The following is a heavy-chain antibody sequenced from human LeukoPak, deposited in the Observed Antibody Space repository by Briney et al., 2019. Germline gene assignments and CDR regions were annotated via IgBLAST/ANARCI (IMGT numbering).Heavy chain of an antibody. CDR1: GGSIISYY. J-gene: IGHJ4*02. Sequence: PSETLSLTCTVSGGSIISYYWSWIRQPPGKGLEWIGYIYYSGSTYYNPSLKSRVTISVDTSKNQFSLKLSSVTAADTAVYYCARSIAANFDYWGQGTLVTASS. CDR3: ARSIAANFDY. CDR2: IYYSGST. D-gene: IGHD6-6*01. V-gene: IGHV4-59*06.